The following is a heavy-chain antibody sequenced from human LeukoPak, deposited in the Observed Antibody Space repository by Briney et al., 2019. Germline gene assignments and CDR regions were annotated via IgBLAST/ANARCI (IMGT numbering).Heavy chain of an antibody. J-gene: IGHJ6*03. V-gene: IGHV1-24*01. Sequence: ASVKVSCKVSGYTLTELSMHWVRQAPGKGLEWMGGFDPEDGETIYAQKFQGRVTMTEDTSTDTAYMELSRLRSDDTAVYYCARQASSSQDRLPYYYYYYMDVWGKGTTVTVSS. CDR3: ARQASSSQDRLPYYYYYYMDV. D-gene: IGHD2-2*01. CDR1: GYTLTELS. CDR2: FDPEDGET.